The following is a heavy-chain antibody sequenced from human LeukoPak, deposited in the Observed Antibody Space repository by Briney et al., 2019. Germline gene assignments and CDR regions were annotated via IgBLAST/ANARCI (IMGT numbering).Heavy chain of an antibody. J-gene: IGHJ4*02. D-gene: IGHD3-16*01. Sequence: SETLSLTCTVSGYSISSGYYWGWIRQPPGKGLEWIGSIYHSGSTYYNPSLKSRVTISVDTSKNQFSLKLSSVTAADTAVYYCARSVGDYVWGSPPGTFDYWGQGTLVTVSS. CDR3: ARSVGDYVWGSPPGTFDY. V-gene: IGHV4-38-2*02. CDR1: GYSISSGYY. CDR2: IYHSGST.